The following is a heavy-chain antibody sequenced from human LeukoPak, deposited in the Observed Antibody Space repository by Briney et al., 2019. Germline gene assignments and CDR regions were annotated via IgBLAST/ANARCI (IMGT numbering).Heavy chain of an antibody. D-gene: IGHD6-19*01. J-gene: IGHJ4*02. V-gene: IGHV4-59*01. Sequence: PSETLSLTCTVSGGSISSYYWSWIRQPPGKGLEWIGYIYYSGSTNYNPSPKSRVTISVDTSKNQFSLKLSSVTAADTAVYYCARYDVGWYYFDYWGQGTLVTVSS. CDR3: ARYDVGWYYFDY. CDR2: IYYSGST. CDR1: GGSISSYY.